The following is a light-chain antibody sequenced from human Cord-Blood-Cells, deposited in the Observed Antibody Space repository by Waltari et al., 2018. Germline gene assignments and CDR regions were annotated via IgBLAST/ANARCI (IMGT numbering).Light chain of an antibody. CDR1: QSVSSN. CDR2: VAS. CDR3: QQYNNWPRT. V-gene: IGKV3-15*01. J-gene: IGKJ1*01. Sequence: EIVMTQSPATLSVSPGERATLSCRASQSVSSNLAWYQQKPGQAPRLLIYVASTWATGIPTRFSGRGSGTEFTLTISSLQSEDFAVYYCQQYNNWPRTFGQGTKVEIK.